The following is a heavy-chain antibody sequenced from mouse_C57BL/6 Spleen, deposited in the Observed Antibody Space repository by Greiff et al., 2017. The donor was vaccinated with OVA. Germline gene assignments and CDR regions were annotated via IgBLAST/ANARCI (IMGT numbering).Heavy chain of an antibody. CDR3: ARPQLTGAGYYFDY. CDR2: IDPNSGGT. Sequence: QVQLKQSGAELVKPGASVKLSCKASGYTFTSYWMHWVKQRPGRGLEWIGRIDPNSGGTKYNEKFKSKATLTVDKPSSTAYMQLSSLTSEDSAVYYCARPQLTGAGYYFDYWGQGTTLTVSS. D-gene: IGHD4-1*01. J-gene: IGHJ2*01. CDR1: GYTFTSYW. V-gene: IGHV1-72*01.